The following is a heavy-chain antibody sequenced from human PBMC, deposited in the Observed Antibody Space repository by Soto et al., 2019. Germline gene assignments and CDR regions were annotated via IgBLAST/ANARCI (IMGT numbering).Heavy chain of an antibody. J-gene: IGHJ4*02. CDR1: GGSFSGYY. CDR3: ARPRRQAARPRNFDY. V-gene: IGHV4-34*01. D-gene: IGHD6-6*01. CDR2: INHSGST. Sequence: SETLSLTCAVYGGSFSGYYWSWIRQPPGKGLEWIGEINHSGSTNYNPSLKSRVTISVDTSKNQFSLKLSSVTAADTAVYYCARPRRQAARPRNFDYCGKGDLVAVSS.